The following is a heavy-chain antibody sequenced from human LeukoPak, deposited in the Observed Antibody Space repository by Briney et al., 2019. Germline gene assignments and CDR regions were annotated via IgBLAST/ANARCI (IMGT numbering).Heavy chain of an antibody. J-gene: IGHJ4*02. CDR2: IYYSGRT. Sequence: SEXLSLTCTVSGGSISSYYWSWIRQPPGKGLEWVGYIYYSGRTNYNPSLKSRVTISVDTSKTQFSLKLSSVTAADTAVYYCARDVGYYFDYWGQGTLVTVSS. CDR1: GGSISSYY. V-gene: IGHV4-59*01. CDR3: ARDVGYYFDY.